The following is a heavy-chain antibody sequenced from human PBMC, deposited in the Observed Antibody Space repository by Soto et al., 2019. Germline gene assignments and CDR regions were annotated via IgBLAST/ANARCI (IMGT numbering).Heavy chain of an antibody. J-gene: IGHJ6*02. Sequence: SETLSLTCTVSGGSVSSGSYYWSWIRQPPGKGLGWIGYVYYSGSTNYSPSLKGRVTISVDTSKNKFYLKMNSVTAEDTAVYYCARDQRLDSSPSGYNYGMDVWGQGTTVTVSS. CDR3: ARDQRLDSSPSGYNYGMDV. V-gene: IGHV4-61*01. CDR1: GGSVSSGSYY. D-gene: IGHD6-6*01. CDR2: VYYSGST.